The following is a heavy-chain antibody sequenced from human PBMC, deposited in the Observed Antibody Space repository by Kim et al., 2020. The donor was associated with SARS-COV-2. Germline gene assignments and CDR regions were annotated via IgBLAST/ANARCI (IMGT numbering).Heavy chain of an antibody. CDR2: ISGGGDST. V-gene: IGHV3-23*01. D-gene: IGHD3-10*01. J-gene: IGHJ4*02. CDR3: AKDLHYYGSGGGYGY. Sequence: GGSLRLSCAASGFTFSSYAMSWVRQAPGKGLEWVSAISGGGDSTYYADSGKGRFTISRDNSKTTLYLQMNSLRADDTAVYYCAKDLHYYGSGGGYGYWGQGTLVTVSS. CDR1: GFTFSSYA.